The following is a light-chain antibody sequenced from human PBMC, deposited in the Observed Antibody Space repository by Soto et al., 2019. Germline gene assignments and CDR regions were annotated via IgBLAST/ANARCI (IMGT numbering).Light chain of an antibody. CDR3: CSFTSSNTHV. CDR2: EVN. CDR1: SSDFGNYNL. V-gene: IGLV2-23*02. Sequence: QSVLTQPASVPASPGQSITISCTGTSSDFGNYNLVSWYQQHPGKVPKLILFEVNKRPSGVSGRFSGSKSGNTASLTISGLQAEDEADYYCCSFTSSNTHVFGTGTKVTVL. J-gene: IGLJ1*01.